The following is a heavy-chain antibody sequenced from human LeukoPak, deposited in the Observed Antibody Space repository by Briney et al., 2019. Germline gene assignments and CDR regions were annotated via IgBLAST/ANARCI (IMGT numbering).Heavy chain of an antibody. J-gene: IGHJ4*02. Sequence: PGGSLRLSCAASGFTFSSYAMSWVRQAPGKGLEWVSAISGSGGSTYYADSVKGRFTISRDNSKNTLYLQMNSPRAEDTAVYYCAKGGGITMIVVVMYFDYWGQGTLVTVSS. D-gene: IGHD3-22*01. V-gene: IGHV3-23*01. CDR3: AKGGGITMIVVVMYFDY. CDR1: GFTFSSYA. CDR2: ISGSGGST.